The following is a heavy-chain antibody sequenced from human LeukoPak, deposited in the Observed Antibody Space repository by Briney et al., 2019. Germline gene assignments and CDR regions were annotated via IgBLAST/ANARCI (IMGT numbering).Heavy chain of an antibody. D-gene: IGHD4-23*01. V-gene: IGHV3-7*01. CDR3: ARGRVYGGNPGGY. J-gene: IGHJ4*02. Sequence: PGGSLRLSCAASGFTLSSYWMSWVRQAPGKGLGWVANIKQDGSEKYYVDSEKGRFTISRDNAQNSLYLQMNSLRAEDTAVYYCARGRVYGGNPGGYWGQGTLVTVSS. CDR2: IKQDGSEK. CDR1: GFTLSSYW.